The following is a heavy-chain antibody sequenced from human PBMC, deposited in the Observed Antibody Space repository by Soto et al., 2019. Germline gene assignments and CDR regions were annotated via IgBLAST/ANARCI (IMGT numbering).Heavy chain of an antibody. J-gene: IGHJ6*02. CDR2: ISYDGSNK. CDR3: AVVRSTYGMDV. Sequence: GGSLKLSCAASGFTFSSYAMHWVRQAPGKGLEWVAVISYDGSNKYYADSVKGRFTISRDNSKNTLYLQMNSLRAEDTAVYYCAVVRSTYGMDVWGQGNTVTVSS. V-gene: IGHV3-30-3*01. D-gene: IGHD3-3*01. CDR1: GFTFSSYA.